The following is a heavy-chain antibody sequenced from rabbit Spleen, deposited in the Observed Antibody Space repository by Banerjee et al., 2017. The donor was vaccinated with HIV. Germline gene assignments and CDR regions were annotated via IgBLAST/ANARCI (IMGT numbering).Heavy chain of an antibody. J-gene: IGHJ4*01. CDR1: GFSFSSSYY. CDR3: VREAGYGGYGDANL. V-gene: IGHV1S40*01. Sequence: QSLEESGGDLVKPGASLTLTCTASGFSFSSSYYMCWVRQAPGKGLECIACIYGGGSGSAHYASWAKGRFTISSHNAQNTLYLQLNSLTAADTATYFCVREAGYGGYGDANLWGPGTLVTVS. CDR2: IYGGGSGSA. D-gene: IGHD6-1*01.